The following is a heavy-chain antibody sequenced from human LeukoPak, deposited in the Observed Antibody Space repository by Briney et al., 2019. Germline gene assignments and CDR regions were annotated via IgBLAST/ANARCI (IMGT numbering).Heavy chain of an antibody. V-gene: IGHV1-69*13. J-gene: IGHJ6*04. D-gene: IGHD6-13*01. CDR3: ARAAGRRGYYYYYGMDV. CDR2: IIPIFGTA. Sequence: SVKVSCKASGGTFSSYAISWVRQAPGQGLEWMGGIIPIFGTANYAQKFQGRVTITADESTSTAYMELSSLRSEDSAVYYCARAAGRRGYYYYYGMDVWGKGTTVTVSS. CDR1: GGTFSSYA.